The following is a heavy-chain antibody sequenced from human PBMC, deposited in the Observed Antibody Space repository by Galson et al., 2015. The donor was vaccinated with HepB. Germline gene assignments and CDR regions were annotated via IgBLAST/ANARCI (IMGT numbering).Heavy chain of an antibody. Sequence: SLRLSCAASGFTFSSYGMSWVRQAPGKGLEWVSTISGSGGSTYYADSVKGRFTISRDNSKKTLYLQMNSPRAEDTAVYYCARPPIRPYYYYDMDVWGQGTTVTVSS. CDR1: GFTFSSYG. D-gene: IGHD3-16*01. J-gene: IGHJ6*02. CDR2: ISGSGGST. V-gene: IGHV3-23*01. CDR3: ARPPIRPYYYYDMDV.